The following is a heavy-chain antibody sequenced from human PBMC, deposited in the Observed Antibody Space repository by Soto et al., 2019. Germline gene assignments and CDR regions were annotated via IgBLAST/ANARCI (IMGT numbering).Heavy chain of an antibody. Sequence: LRLSCAASGFTFSSYGMHWVRQAPGKGLEWVAVISYDGSNKYYADSVKGRFTISRDNSKNTLYLQMNSLRAEDTAVYYCAKDKSGSYYPYYYGMDVWGQGTTVTVS. D-gene: IGHD1-26*01. CDR3: AKDKSGSYYPYYYGMDV. V-gene: IGHV3-30*18. CDR1: GFTFSSYG. CDR2: ISYDGSNK. J-gene: IGHJ6*02.